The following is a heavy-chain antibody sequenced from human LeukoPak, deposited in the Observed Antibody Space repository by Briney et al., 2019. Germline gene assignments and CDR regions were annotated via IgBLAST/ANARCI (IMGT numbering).Heavy chain of an antibody. Sequence: PSETLSLTCAVYGVSFSGYYWSWIRQPPGKGLEWIVEINHSGSTNYNPSLKSRVTISVDTSKNQFSLKLSSVTAADTAVYYYARSLHEWGGSYPIDYWGQGTLVTVSS. CDR1: GVSFSGYY. J-gene: IGHJ4*02. CDR2: INHSGST. D-gene: IGHD1-26*01. CDR3: ARSLHEWGGSYPIDY. V-gene: IGHV4-34*01.